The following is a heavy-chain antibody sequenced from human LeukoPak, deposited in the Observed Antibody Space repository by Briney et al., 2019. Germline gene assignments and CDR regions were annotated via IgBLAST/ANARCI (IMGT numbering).Heavy chain of an antibody. CDR1: GGSFSGYY. CDR3: ARRFRYSSYYYMDV. D-gene: IGHD1-1*01. CDR2: INHSGST. V-gene: IGHV4-34*01. J-gene: IGHJ6*03. Sequence: SETLSLTCAVYGGSFSGYYWRWIRPPPGKGWVWMGEINHSGSTNYNPSLKSRVTISVDTSKNQFSLKLSSVTAADTAVYYCARRFRYSSYYYMDVWGKGTTVTVSS.